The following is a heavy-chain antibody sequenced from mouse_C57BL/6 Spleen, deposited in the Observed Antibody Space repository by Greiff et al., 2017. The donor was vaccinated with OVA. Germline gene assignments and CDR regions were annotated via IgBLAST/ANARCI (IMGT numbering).Heavy chain of an antibody. D-gene: IGHD4-1*01. J-gene: IGHJ2*01. CDR2: IDPSDSGT. CDR3: ARGTGTEDY. CDR1: GYTFTSYW. V-gene: IGHV1-52*01. Sequence: VQLQQPGAELVRPGSSVKLSCKASGYTFTSYWMHWVKQRPIQGLEWIGNIDPSDSGTHYNQKFKDKATLTVDKSSSTAYMQHSSLTSEDSAVYYCARGTGTEDYWGQGTTLTVAS.